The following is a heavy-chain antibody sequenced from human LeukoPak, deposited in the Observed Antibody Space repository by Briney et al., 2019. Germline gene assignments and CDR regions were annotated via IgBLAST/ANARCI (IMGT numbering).Heavy chain of an antibody. CDR3: ARDPSLLWFGELFGGIDY. V-gene: IGHV1-18*01. CDR1: GHTFTSYG. D-gene: IGHD3-10*01. CDR2: ISAYNGNT. J-gene: IGHJ4*02. Sequence: ASVKVSCKASGHTFTSYGISWVRQAPGQGLEWMGWISAYNGNTNYAQKLQGRVTMTTDTSTSTAYMELRSLRSDDTAVYYCARDPSLLWFGELFGGIDYWGQGTLVTVSS.